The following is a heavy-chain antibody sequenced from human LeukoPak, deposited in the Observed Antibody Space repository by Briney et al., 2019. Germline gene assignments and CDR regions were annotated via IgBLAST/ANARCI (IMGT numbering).Heavy chain of an antibody. CDR1: GFTVSSNY. D-gene: IGHD3-10*01. J-gene: IGHJ4*02. CDR3: ARDLEATYYYGSGSFDY. V-gene: IGHV3-66*01. Sequence: GGSLRLSCAASGFTVSSNYMSWVRQAPGKGLEWVSVIYSGGSTYYADSVKGRFTISRDNSKNTLYLQMNSLRAEDTAVYYCARDLEATYYYGSGSFDYWGQGTLVTVSS. CDR2: IYSGGST.